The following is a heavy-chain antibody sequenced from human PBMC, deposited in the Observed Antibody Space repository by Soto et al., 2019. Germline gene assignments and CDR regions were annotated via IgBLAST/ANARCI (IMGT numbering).Heavy chain of an antibody. CDR2: IIPISDTT. CDR1: GGTFSSYA. V-gene: IGHV1-69*01. J-gene: IGHJ6*02. CDR3: ARSQGSRTSLEIYYYYYYGMDV. Sequence: QVQLVQSGAEVKKPGSSVKVSCKASGGTFSSYAISWVLQAPGQGLEWMGGIIPISDTTNYAQKFQGRVTITADESTSTPYMELSSLRSEDTAVYYCARSQGSRTSLEIYYYYYYGMDVWGQGTTVTVSS. D-gene: IGHD2-2*01.